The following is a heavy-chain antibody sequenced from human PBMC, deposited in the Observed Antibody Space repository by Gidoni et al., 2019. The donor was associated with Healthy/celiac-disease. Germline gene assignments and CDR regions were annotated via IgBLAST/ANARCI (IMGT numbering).Heavy chain of an antibody. Sequence: EVQLVESGGGVVKPGGYLRLTWAASGFTLSNAWMSWVRQAPGKGLAWVGRIKSTTAGGTTDYSAPVKGRFTISRDDSKNTLYLQMNSLKTEDTAVYYCTTLPLLNWVAAYWGQGTLVTVSS. CDR2: IKSTTAGGTT. CDR1: GFTLSNAW. J-gene: IGHJ4*02. D-gene: IGHD7-27*01. CDR3: TTLPLLNWVAAY. V-gene: IGHV3-15*01.